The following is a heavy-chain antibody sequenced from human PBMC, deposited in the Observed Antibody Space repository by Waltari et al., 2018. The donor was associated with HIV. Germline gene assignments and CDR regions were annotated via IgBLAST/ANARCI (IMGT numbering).Heavy chain of an antibody. CDR3: ASEEPNYADKDGFHYAQRAFDL. J-gene: IGHJ3*01. CDR1: GDSVAGGRFF. CDR2: VFDTKNV. Sequence: VQLHESGPGLVKPSETLSLTCTVSGDSVAGGRFFWSWVRQLPDRKLEWIGNVFDTKNVKYRPTLDGRVSLSLDTSKNQFSLKVGSLPAADSATYFCASEEPNYADKDGFHYAQRAFDLWGQGTKGTV. V-gene: IGHV4-61*01. D-gene: IGHD2-2*01.